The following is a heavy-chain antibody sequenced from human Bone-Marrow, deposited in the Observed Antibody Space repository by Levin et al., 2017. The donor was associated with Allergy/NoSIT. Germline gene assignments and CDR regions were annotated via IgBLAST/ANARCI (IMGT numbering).Heavy chain of an antibody. D-gene: IGHD2-2*01. CDR1: GFTFSSYA. CDR2: ISGSGGNT. CDR3: AKDMERSTYCSGTICYPKLDS. V-gene: IGHV3-23*01. Sequence: PGESLKISCAASGFTFSSYAMTWVRQAPGKGLEWVSAISGSGGNTYYADSVKGRFTISRDNSKNTLYLQMNSLRAEDTALYYCAKDMERSTYCSGTICYPKLDSWGQGTLVTVSS. J-gene: IGHJ4*02.